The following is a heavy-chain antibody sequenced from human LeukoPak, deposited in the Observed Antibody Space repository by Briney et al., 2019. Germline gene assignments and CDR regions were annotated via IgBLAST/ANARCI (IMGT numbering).Heavy chain of an antibody. CDR3: ASPPEKPPVVVTAKGY. Sequence: GGSLRLSCAASGFTFSSYEMNWVRQAPGKGLEWVSYISSSGSTIYYADSVKGRCTISRDNAKNSLYLQMNSLRAEDTAVYYCASPPEKPPVVVTAKGYWGQGTLVTVSS. V-gene: IGHV3-48*03. CDR1: GFTFSSYE. J-gene: IGHJ4*02. D-gene: IGHD2-21*02. CDR2: ISSSGSTI.